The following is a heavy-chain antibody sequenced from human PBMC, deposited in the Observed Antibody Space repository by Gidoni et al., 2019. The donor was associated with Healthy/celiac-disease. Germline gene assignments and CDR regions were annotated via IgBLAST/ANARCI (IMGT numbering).Heavy chain of an antibody. V-gene: IGHV4-61*02. J-gene: IGHJ4*02. D-gene: IGHD3-22*01. CDR1: GGAISSGSYY. Sequence: QVQLQESGPGLVKPSQTLSLTCTVSGGAISSGSYYWSWIRQPAGKGLGLSGRNYTSGGTKYHPPPQSPVPLSVNPSKNPFPPKPGFVTARDTALFFRAGSNYLDSCCYPNFYYWGQGTLVTVS. CDR3: AGSNYLDSCCYPNFYY. CDR2: NYTSGGT.